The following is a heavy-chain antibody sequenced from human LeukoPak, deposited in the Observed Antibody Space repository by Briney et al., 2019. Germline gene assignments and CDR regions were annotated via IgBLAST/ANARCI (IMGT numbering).Heavy chain of an antibody. CDR2: INPNSGGT. J-gene: IGHJ5*02. CDR3: ARDRLRLGYERTNWFDP. V-gene: IGHV1-2*02. D-gene: IGHD2-15*01. Sequence: ASVKVSCKASGYTFTGFHMHWVRQAPGQGLEWTGWINPNSGGTNYAQKFQGRVTMTRDTSISTVYMELSRLRSDDTAVYYCARDRLRLGYERTNWFDPWGQGTLVTVSS. CDR1: GYTFTGFH.